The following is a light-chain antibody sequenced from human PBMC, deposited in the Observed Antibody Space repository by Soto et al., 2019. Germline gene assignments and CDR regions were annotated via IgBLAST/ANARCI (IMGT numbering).Light chain of an antibody. J-gene: IGKJ3*01. V-gene: IGKV1-9*01. CDR3: LHLNTYSPDT. Sequence: DIQLTQSPSFLSASVGDRVTITCRASQGISSYLAWYQQKPGKAPKLLIFAASTLQNGVPSRFSGSGSGTEFTLTISSLPPDDFATHYCLHLNTYSPDTFGPGTKVDIK. CDR2: AAS. CDR1: QGISSY.